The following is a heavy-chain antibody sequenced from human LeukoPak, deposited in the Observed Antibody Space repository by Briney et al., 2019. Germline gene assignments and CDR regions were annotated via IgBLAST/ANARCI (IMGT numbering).Heavy chain of an antibody. J-gene: IGHJ3*02. CDR3: ARGGGSSGWHTPDAFDI. CDR1: GGTFSSYA. Sequence: ASVKVSCKASGGTFSSYAISWVRQAPGQGLEWMGIINPSGGSTSYAQKFQGRVTMTRDTSTSTVYMELSSLRPEDTAVYYCARGGGSSGWHTPDAFDIWGQGTMVTVSS. D-gene: IGHD6-19*01. CDR2: INPSGGST. V-gene: IGHV1-46*01.